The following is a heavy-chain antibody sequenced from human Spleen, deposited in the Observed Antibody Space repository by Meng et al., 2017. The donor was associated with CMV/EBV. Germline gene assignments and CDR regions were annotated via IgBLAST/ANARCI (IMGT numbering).Heavy chain of an antibody. CDR1: GGTFSSYA. CDR3: AREAQWLATSWFDP. J-gene: IGHJ5*02. D-gene: IGHD6-19*01. V-gene: IGHV1-69*05. CDR2: IIPIFGTA. Sequence: SVKVSCKASGGTFSSYAISWVRQAPGQGLEWMGGIIPIFGTANYAQKFQGRVTITTDESTSTAYMELSSLRSEDTAVYYCAREAQWLATSWFDPWGQGTLVTVSS.